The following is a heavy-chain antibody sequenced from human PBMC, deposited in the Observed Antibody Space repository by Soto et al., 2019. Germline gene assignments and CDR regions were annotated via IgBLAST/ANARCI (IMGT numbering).Heavy chain of an antibody. Sequence: QVQLQESGPGLVKPSQTLSLTCTVSGGSISSGGYYWSWIRQHPGKGLEWIGYIYYSGSTYYNPSLKSRVTXSXDXXKNQFSLKLSSVTAADTAVYYCARSSQSTVTTFGYWGQGTLVTVSS. CDR2: IYYSGST. CDR3: ARSSQSTVTTFGY. J-gene: IGHJ4*02. D-gene: IGHD4-17*01. V-gene: IGHV4-31*03. CDR1: GGSISSGGYY.